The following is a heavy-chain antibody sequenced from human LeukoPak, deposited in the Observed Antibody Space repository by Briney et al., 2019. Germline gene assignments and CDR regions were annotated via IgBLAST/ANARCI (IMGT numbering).Heavy chain of an antibody. V-gene: IGHV3-53*01. D-gene: IGHD4-23*01. Sequence: GGSLRLSCAGSGFTFSSNYMSWVRQAPGKGLEWVSVIYSGGSTYYPDSVTGRFTISRDNSKNTLYLQMNSLRAEDTAVYYCARVGGNSGLPPNWFGPWGQGTLVTVSS. CDR3: ARVGGNSGLPPNWFGP. CDR1: GFTFSSNY. CDR2: IYSGGST. J-gene: IGHJ5*02.